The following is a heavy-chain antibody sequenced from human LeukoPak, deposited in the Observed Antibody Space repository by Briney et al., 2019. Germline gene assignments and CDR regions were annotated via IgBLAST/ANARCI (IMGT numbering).Heavy chain of an antibody. CDR2: INHSEST. CDR3: ARTSGFDP. CDR1: GGSLSSSSYY. J-gene: IGHJ5*02. Sequence: SETLSLTCTLSGGSLSSSSYYWGWIRQPPGKGLEWIGEINHSESTNYNPSLKSRVTISVDTSKHQISLKLSAVTAADTAVYYCARTSGFDPWGQGTLVTVSS. V-gene: IGHV4-39*07.